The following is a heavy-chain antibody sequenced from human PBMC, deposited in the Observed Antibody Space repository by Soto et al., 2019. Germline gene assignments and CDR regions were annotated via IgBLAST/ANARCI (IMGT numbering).Heavy chain of an antibody. CDR3: AKDHFNGNRLFDAFDI. D-gene: IGHD2-21*01. Sequence: PGWSLRLSCAATGFIFRVHAMSWVRQAPGKGLEWISTIGSSDIYYADSVKGRFAISRDNSNDMLFLQMNSLRADDTAVYYRAKDHFNGNRLFDAFDIWGQGTMVTVSS. V-gene: IGHV3-23*01. CDR2: IGSSDI. CDR1: GFIFRVHA. J-gene: IGHJ3*02.